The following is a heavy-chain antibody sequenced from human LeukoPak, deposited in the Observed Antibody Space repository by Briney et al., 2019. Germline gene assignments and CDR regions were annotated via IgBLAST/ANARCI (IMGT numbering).Heavy chain of an antibody. CDR2: VHLAGRT. V-gene: IGHV4-4*02. D-gene: IGHD3-3*01. J-gene: IGHJ4*02. CDR3: AREGGFYPPLDY. Sequence: SETLSLTCGVSGGSISSTNWWTWVRQPPGKGLEWIGEVHLAGRTYYNPSHESRLTMSVDLSENHISLKLTSVTAADTAVYYCAREGGFYPPLDYSGQGTLVTVSS. CDR1: GGSISSTNW.